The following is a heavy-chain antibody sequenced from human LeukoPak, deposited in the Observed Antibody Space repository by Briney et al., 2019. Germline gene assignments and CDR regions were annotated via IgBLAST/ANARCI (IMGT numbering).Heavy chain of an antibody. CDR3: AGSAAHYYYMDV. Sequence: GGSLRLSCAAAGFTFSSYAMSWVRQAPGKGLEWVSAISGSGGSTYYADSVKGRFTISRDNSKNTLYLQMNSLRAEDTAVYYCAGSAAHYYYMDVWGKGTTVTVSS. CDR1: GFTFSSYA. J-gene: IGHJ6*03. V-gene: IGHV3-23*01. D-gene: IGHD2-2*01. CDR2: ISGSGGST.